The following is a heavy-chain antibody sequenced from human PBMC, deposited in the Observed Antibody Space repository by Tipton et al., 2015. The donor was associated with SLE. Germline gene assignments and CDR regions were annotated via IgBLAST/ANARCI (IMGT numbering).Heavy chain of an antibody. CDR3: AREVYSGSYYYYCGMDV. Sequence: QSGAEVKKPGASVKVSCKASGYTFTSYGISWVRQAPGQGLEWMGWISTYNGNTHYAQNLQGRVTMTTYTSTSTAYMELRSLRSDGTAVYYCAREVYSGSYYYYCGMDVWGQGTTVAISS. V-gene: IGHV1-18*01. J-gene: IGHJ6*02. D-gene: IGHD3-10*01. CDR1: GYTFTSYG. CDR2: ISTYNGNT.